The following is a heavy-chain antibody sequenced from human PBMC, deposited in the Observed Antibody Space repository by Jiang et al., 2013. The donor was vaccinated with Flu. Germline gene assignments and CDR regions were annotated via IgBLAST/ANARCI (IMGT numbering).Heavy chain of an antibody. V-gene: IGHV2-5*02. CDR1: TSGVG. J-gene: IGHJ4*02. D-gene: IGHD6-6*01. Sequence: TSGVGVGWIRQPPERPGVACTHYWDDDKRYSPSLKSRLTITKDTSKNQVVLTMTNMDPVDTATYYCAHIIEEYSSSSPFDYWGQGTLVTVSS. CDR3: AHIIEEYSSSSPFDY. CDR2: YWDDDK.